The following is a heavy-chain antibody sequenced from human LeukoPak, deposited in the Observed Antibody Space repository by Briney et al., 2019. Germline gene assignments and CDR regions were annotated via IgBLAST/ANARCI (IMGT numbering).Heavy chain of an antibody. D-gene: IGHD6-6*01. CDR2: ISGSGGST. Sequence: GGSLRLSCAASGFTFSSYAMSWVRQAPGKGLEWVSAISGSGGSTYYADSVKGRFTISRDNSKNTLYLQMNGLRAEDTAVYYCAKSQRWYRSSASHEEFDYWGQGTLVTVSS. CDR1: GFTFSSYA. J-gene: IGHJ4*02. CDR3: AKSQRWYRSSASHEEFDY. V-gene: IGHV3-23*01.